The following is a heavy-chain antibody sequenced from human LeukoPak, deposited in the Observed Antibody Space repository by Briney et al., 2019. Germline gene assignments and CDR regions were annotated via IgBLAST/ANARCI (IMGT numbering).Heavy chain of an antibody. V-gene: IGHV3-30-3*01. CDR3: ARGARRGF. CDR2: ISYDGSNK. CDR1: GFTFSSYA. Sequence: PGGSLRLSCAASGFTFSSYAMHWVRQAPGKGLEWVAVISYDGSNKYYADSVKGRFTISRDNSKSTLYLQMNSLRAEDTAVYYCARGARRGFWGQGTLVTVSS. J-gene: IGHJ4*02.